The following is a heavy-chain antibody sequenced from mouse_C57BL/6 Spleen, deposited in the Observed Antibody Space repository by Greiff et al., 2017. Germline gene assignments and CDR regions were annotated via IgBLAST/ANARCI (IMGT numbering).Heavy chain of an antibody. D-gene: IGHD4-1*01. CDR3: ARPTLTGYFDY. J-gene: IGHJ2*01. CDR1: GFTFSSYT. CDR2: ISGGGGNT. Sequence: EVQLVESGGGLVKPGGSLKLSCAASGFTFSSYTMSWVRQTPEKRLEWVATISGGGGNTYYPDSVKGRFTISRDNAKNTLYLQMSSLRSEDTALYYCARPTLTGYFDYWGQGTTLTVSS. V-gene: IGHV5-9*01.